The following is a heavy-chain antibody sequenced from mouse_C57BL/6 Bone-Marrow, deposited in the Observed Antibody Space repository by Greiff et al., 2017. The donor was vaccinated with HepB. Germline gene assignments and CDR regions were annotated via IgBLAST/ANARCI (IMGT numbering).Heavy chain of an antibody. CDR2: INPNNGGT. V-gene: IGHV1-26*01. CDR1: GYTFTDYY. D-gene: IGHD2-3*01. CDR3: ARGIDGYYPTFDY. J-gene: IGHJ2*01. Sequence: EVQLQQSGPELVKPGASVKISCKASGYTFTDYYMNWVKQSHAKSLEWIGDINPNNGGTSYNQKFKGKATLTVDKSSSTAYMELRSLTSEDSAVYYCARGIDGYYPTFDYWGQGTTLTVSS.